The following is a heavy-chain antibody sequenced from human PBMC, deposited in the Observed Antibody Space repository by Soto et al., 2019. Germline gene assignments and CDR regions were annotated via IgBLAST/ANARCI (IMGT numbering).Heavy chain of an antibody. J-gene: IGHJ5*02. CDR2: IGYEGSNK. Sequence: QVQLGEFGGGVAQPGRSRGLSVQPPGFTLSSYGRHGVGRAPGKGLGGVAVIGYEGSNKYYADSVKGRFTISRDNSKNTLYLQMNSLRAEDTAVYYCAREKSLEWGNWFDPWGQGTLVTVSS. CDR3: AREKSLEWGNWFDP. D-gene: IGHD1-26*01. V-gene: IGHV3-33*01. CDR1: GFTLSSYG.